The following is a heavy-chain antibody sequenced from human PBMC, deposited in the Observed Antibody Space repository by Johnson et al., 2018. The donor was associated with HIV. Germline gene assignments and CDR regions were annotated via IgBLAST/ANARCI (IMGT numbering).Heavy chain of an antibody. Sequence: VQLVESGGGVVRPGGSLRLSCAASGFSFDDYDMAWARQVPGKGLEWVSGINWNGGTTGYAESVKGRFTISRDNAKNSLYLQMNSLRAEDTALYYCSRALGVSYFGAFDRWGQGTMVTVSS. V-gene: IGHV3-20*04. D-gene: IGHD3-16*01. J-gene: IGHJ3*02. CDR3: SRALGVSYFGAFDR. CDR1: GFSFDDYD. CDR2: INWNGGTT.